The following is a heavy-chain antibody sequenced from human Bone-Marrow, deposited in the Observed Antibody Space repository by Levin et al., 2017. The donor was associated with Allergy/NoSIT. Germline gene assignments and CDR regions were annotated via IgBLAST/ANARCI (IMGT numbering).Heavy chain of an antibody. J-gene: IGHJ2*01. CDR1: GGSISSSSYY. Sequence: SETLSLTCTVSGGSISSSSYYWGWIRQPPGKGLEWIGSIYYSGSTYYNPSLKSRVTISVDTSKNQFSLKLSSVTAADTAVYYCASIAAAGQDWYFDLWGRGTLVTVSS. CDR2: IYYSGST. D-gene: IGHD6-13*01. V-gene: IGHV4-39*07. CDR3: ASIAAAGQDWYFDL.